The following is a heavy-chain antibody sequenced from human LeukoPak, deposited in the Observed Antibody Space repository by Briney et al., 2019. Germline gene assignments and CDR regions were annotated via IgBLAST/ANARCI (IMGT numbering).Heavy chain of an antibody. V-gene: IGHV4-34*01. Sequence: PSETLSLTCAVYGGSFSGYYWSWIRQPPGKGLEWIGEINHSGSTNYNPSLKSRVTISVDTSKNQFSLKLSSVTAADTAVYYCARETNLITILDYWGQGTLVTVSS. J-gene: IGHJ4*02. D-gene: IGHD3-3*01. CDR2: INHSGST. CDR3: ARETNLITILDY. CDR1: GGSFSGYY.